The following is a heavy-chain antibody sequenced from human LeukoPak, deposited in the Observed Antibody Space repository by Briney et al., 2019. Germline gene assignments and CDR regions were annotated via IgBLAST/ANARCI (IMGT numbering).Heavy chain of an antibody. D-gene: IGHD6-13*01. Sequence: SETLSLTCTVSGGSITSGDYYWSWIRQPQSPGKGLEWIGYIHYRGITYYNPSLKSRVTISVDTSKNQFSLKLSSVTAADTAVYYCARVEGYSSSWYLVDPWGQGTLVTVSS. CDR1: GGSITSGDYY. CDR3: ARVEGYSSSWYLVDP. CDR2: IHYRGIT. V-gene: IGHV4-30-4*02. J-gene: IGHJ5*02.